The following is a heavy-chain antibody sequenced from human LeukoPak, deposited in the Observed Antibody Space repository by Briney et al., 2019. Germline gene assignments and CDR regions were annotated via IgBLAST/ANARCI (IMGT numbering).Heavy chain of an antibody. CDR1: GFTFSSYA. V-gene: IGHV3-30-3*01. J-gene: IGHJ4*02. D-gene: IGHD2-2*01. CDR2: ISYDGSNK. CDR3: AREDIVVVPAAFDY. Sequence: GGSLRLSCAASGFTFSSYAMHWVRQAPGKGLEWVAVISYDGSNKYYADSVKGRFTISRDNSKNTLYLQMNSLRAEDTAVYYCAREDIVVVPAAFDYWGQGTPVTVSS.